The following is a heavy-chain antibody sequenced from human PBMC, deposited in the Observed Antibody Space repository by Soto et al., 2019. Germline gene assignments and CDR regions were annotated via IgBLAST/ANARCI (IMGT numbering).Heavy chain of an antibody. D-gene: IGHD6-13*01. CDR1: GYSFTNNW. Sequence: EVQLVQSGAEVKKPGEPLRISCKGSGYSFTNNWITWVRQMPGKGLEWMGRIDPGDSYIDYSPSFQGHVTISTNNSIITAYRKWSGLKASDTTMYYCAREHQLVRENDYWGQGTMVTVSS. V-gene: IGHV5-10-1*01. CDR2: IDPGDSYI. J-gene: IGHJ4*02. CDR3: AREHQLVRENDY.